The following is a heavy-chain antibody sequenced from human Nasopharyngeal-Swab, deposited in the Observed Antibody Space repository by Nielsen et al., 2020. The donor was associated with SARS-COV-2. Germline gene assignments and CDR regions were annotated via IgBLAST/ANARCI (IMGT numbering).Heavy chain of an antibody. Sequence: SDPLSPTCPVSGGSFSAYNWSWIPQPPGKGLEWIGNIYHSGRTNYNPTLKSRLAISIDTSKKQFSLKLSSVTAADTAVYYCARGAPGYWGQGTLVTVSS. J-gene: IGHJ4*01. CDR2: IYHSGRT. CDR3: ARGAPGY. V-gene: IGHV4-34*01. CDR1: GGSFSAYN.